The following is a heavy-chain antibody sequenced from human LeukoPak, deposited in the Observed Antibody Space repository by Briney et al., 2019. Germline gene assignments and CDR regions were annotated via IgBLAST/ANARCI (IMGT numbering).Heavy chain of an antibody. CDR2: IYYSGST. D-gene: IGHD6-25*01. J-gene: IGHJ5*02. CDR3: ARGSLRRRLGWFDP. V-gene: IGHV4-59*01. Sequence: PSETLSLTCTVSGGSISSYYWSWIRQPPGKGLEWIGYIYYSGSTNYNPSLKSRVTISVDTSKNQFSLKLSSVTAADTAVYYCARGSLRRRLGWFDPWGQGTLVTVSS. CDR1: GGSISSYY.